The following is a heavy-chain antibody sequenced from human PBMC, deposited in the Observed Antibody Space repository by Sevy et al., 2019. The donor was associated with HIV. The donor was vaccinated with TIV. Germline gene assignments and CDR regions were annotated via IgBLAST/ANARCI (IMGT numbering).Heavy chain of an antibody. CDR3: ARGSGMNWFDP. CDR1: GGSISNYY. D-gene: IGHD3-10*01. CDR2: IYYSGNT. V-gene: IGHV4-59*01. Sequence: SETLSLTCTVSGGSISNYYCSWIRQPPGKGLEWIGYIYYSGNTEYNPPLKSRVTISADTSKNRFSLKMHSVTAADTAVYYCARGSGMNWFDPWGRGTLVTVSS. J-gene: IGHJ5*02.